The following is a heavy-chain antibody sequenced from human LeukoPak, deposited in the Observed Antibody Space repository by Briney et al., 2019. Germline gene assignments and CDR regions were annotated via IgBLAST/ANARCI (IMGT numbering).Heavy chain of an antibody. CDR1: GYTFTNYY. CDR3: ARGRAPPGGNYPYGSYSFDI. CDR2: INPSGGST. D-gene: IGHD1-7*01. V-gene: IGHV1-46*01. J-gene: IGHJ3*02. Sequence: ASVKVSCKASGYTFTNYYMHWVRQAPGQGLEWMGIINPSGGSTTYAQKFQGRITMTSDTSTSTVNMELSSLRSEDTVVYYCARGRAPPGGNYPYGSYSFDIWGQGTMVTVSS.